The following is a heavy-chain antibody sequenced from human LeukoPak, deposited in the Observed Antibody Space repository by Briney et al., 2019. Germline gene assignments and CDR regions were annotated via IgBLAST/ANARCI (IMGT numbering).Heavy chain of an antibody. J-gene: IGHJ4*02. CDR3: AREDDYGDYWDY. CDR2: ISYDGSNK. V-gene: IGHV3-30*03. CDR1: GFTFSSYG. D-gene: IGHD4-17*01. Sequence: GGSLRLSCAASGFTFSSYGMHWVRQAPGKGLEWVAVISYDGSNKYYADSVKGRFTISRDNSKNSLYLQMNSLRAEDTAVYYCAREDDYGDYWDYWGQGTLVTVSS.